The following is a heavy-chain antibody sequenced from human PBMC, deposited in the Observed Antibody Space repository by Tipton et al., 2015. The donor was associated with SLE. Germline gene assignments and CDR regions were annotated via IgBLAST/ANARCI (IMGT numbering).Heavy chain of an antibody. D-gene: IGHD2-15*01. CDR3: AGGISQAAGDL. V-gene: IGHV4-59*11. Sequence: TLSLTCTVSGGSISSHQWSWIRQSPRKGLEWIGYIYDRGTTNYNPSLMSRVLVSMDTSKNQFSLKLTSVTAADTAVYYCAGGISQAAGDLWGQGTLVAVSS. CDR2: IYDRGTT. J-gene: IGHJ5*02. CDR1: GGSISSHQ.